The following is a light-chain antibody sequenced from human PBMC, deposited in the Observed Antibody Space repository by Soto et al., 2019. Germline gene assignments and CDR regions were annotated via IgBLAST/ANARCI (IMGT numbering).Light chain of an antibody. CDR1: QTVGSNY. CDR3: HQYASSPLT. J-gene: IGKJ1*01. Sequence: EIVLTQSPGTLSLSPGERATLSCRASQTVGSNYLAWYQQKPGQAPRLLIYDASSRATGIPDRFSGSGSGTDFTLTSSRLEPEDFAVYYCHQYASSPLTFGQGTKVEIK. V-gene: IGKV3-20*01. CDR2: DAS.